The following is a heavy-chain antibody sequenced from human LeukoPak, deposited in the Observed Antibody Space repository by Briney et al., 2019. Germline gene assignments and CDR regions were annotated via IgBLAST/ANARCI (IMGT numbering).Heavy chain of an antibody. CDR1: GFTVSSNY. CDR3: ARDPEVGQGDSHS. CDR2: IYSGGST. J-gene: IGHJ4*02. Sequence: PGGSLRLSCAASGFTVSSNYMSWVRQAPGKGLEWVSVIYSGGSTYYADSVKGRFTISRDNSKNTLYLQMTSLRAEDTAVYYCARDPEVGQGDSHSWGQGTLVTVSS. D-gene: IGHD2-21*02. V-gene: IGHV3-53*01.